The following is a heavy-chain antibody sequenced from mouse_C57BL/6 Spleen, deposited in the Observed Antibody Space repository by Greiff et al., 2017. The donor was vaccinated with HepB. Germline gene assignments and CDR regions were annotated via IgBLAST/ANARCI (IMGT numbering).Heavy chain of an antibody. J-gene: IGHJ4*01. V-gene: IGHV5-16*01. Sequence: EVHLVESEGGLVQPGSSMKLSCTASGFTFSDYYMAWVRQVPEKGLEWVANINYDGSSTYYLDSLKSRFIISRDNAKNILYLQMSSLKSEDTATYYCARDFPDGYYPSYAMDYWGQGTSVTVSS. CDR2: INYDGSST. CDR1: GFTFSDYY. D-gene: IGHD2-3*01. CDR3: ARDFPDGYYPSYAMDY.